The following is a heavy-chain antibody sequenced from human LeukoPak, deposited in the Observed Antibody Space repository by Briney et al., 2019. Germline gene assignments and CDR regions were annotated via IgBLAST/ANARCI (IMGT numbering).Heavy chain of an antibody. Sequence: GGSLRLSCAASGFTFSSYGMSWVRQAPGKGLEWVSAISGSGGSTYYADSVKGRFTISRDNSKSTVYLQMSSLRADDTAVHYCARDSYWFDPWGQGTLVTVSS. CDR2: ISGSGGST. V-gene: IGHV3-23*01. CDR1: GFTFSSYG. J-gene: IGHJ5*02. CDR3: ARDSYWFDP.